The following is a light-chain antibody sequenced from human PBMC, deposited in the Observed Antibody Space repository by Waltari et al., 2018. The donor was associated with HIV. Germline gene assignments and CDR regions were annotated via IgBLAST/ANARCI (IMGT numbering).Light chain of an antibody. V-gene: IGLV2-23*02. CDR2: EVS. CDR3: CSYAGSSTHV. CDR1: SRYVGRYEL. Sequence: HSALTQPSPVSGSPGQSITLSCTGTSRYVGRYELVSWYQKNPDKAPKLMIYEVSKRPSGVSNRFSGSKSGNTASLTISGLQAEDEAGYYCCSYAGSSTHVFGGGTKVTVL. J-gene: IGLJ1*01.